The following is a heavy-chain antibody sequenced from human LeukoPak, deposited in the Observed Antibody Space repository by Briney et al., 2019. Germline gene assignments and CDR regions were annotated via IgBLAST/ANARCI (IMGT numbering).Heavy chain of an antibody. CDR2: IYYSGST. J-gene: IGHJ4*02. CDR1: GFIFSIYA. D-gene: IGHD6-19*01. CDR3: AREVSGWYFDY. V-gene: IGHV4-59*12. Sequence: PGGSLRLSCAASGFIFSIYAMSWVRQAPGKGLEWIGYIYYSGSTNYNPSLKSRVTISVDTSKNQFSLKLSSVTAADTAVYYCAREVSGWYFDYWGQGTLVTVSS.